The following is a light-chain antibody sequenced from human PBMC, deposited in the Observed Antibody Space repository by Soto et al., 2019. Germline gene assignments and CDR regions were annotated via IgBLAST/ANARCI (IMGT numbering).Light chain of an antibody. CDR1: QSVSIY. CDR3: QHRYSWPLT. J-gene: IGKJ4*01. V-gene: IGKV3-11*01. CDR2: DAS. Sequence: EIVLTQSPATLSLSPGERATLSCRASQSVSIYLAWYQHRPGQAPRLLIYDASNGATGIPARFSGSGSGTGFTLTISSPEPEDFAVYYCQHRYSWPLTFGGGTRVEIK.